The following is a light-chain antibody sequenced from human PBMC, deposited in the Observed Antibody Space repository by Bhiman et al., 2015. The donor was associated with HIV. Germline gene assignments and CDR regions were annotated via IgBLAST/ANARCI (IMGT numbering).Light chain of an antibody. CDR3: QSYDSSLSGSWV. V-gene: IGLV1-47*01. Sequence: QSVLTQPPSASGTPGQRVTISCSGSSSNIGSHYVYWYQQLPGTTPKLLIHRNNQRPSGVPDRFSGSKSGTSASLAIAGLQAEDEAVYYCQSYDSSLSGSWVFGGGTKLTVL. CDR2: RNN. CDR1: SSNIGSHY. J-gene: IGLJ3*02.